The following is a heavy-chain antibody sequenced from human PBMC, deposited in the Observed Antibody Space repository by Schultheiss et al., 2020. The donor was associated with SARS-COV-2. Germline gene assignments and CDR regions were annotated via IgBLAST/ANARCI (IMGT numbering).Heavy chain of an antibody. Sequence: GESLKISCAASGFTFSSYAMSWVRQAPGKGLEWVSAISGSGGSTYYADSVKGRFTISRDNSKNTLYLQMNSLRAEDTAVYYCAKSILTGYGRYYFDYWGQGTLVTVSS. J-gene: IGHJ4*02. CDR2: ISGSGGST. CDR1: GFTFSSYA. CDR3: AKSILTGYGRYYFDY. D-gene: IGHD3-9*01. V-gene: IGHV3-23*01.